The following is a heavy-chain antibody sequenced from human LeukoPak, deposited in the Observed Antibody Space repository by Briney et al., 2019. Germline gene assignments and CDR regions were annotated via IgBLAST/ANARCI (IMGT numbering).Heavy chain of an antibody. CDR3: ARETYYYDSSGYYDY. CDR1: GFTFSNYW. CDR2: IKQGGSDK. Sequence: GGSLRLSCAASGFTFSNYWMSWVRQAPGKGLEWVANIKQGGSDKYYVDSVKGRFTISRDNAKDSLYLQMNSLRAEDTAVYYCARETYYYDSSGYYDYWGQGTLVTVSS. D-gene: IGHD3-22*01. J-gene: IGHJ4*02. V-gene: IGHV3-7*01.